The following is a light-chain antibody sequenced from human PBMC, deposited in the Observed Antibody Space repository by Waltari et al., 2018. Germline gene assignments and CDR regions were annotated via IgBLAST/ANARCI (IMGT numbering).Light chain of an antibody. CDR2: WAS. CDR3: QQYYTTPRT. Sequence: DIVMNQSPDSLAVSLGERATINCSSSRSILYDYDFDGRNYVAWYQQRPGQPPKLLLSWASTREAGVPDRFSGSGSGTDFTLTISSLQAEDVAIYYCQQYYTTPRTFGQGTKVEIK. J-gene: IGKJ1*01. V-gene: IGKV4-1*01. CDR1: RSILYDYDFDGRNY.